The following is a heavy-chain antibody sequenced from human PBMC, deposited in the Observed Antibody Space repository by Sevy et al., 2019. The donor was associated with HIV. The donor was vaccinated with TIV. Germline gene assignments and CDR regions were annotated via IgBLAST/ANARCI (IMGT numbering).Heavy chain of an antibody. V-gene: IGHV3-49*04. CDR1: GFTFGDYC. J-gene: IGHJ4*02. CDR3: TRWKAAQSIFDY. Sequence: GGSLRLSCTASGFTFGDYCMSWVRQAPGKGLEWVAFLKRGVYGGTVDHAASVRARFVISRDDSKTIAYLQMNDLNTEETGVYYCTRWKAAQSIFDYWGQGALVTVSS. CDR2: LKRGVYGGTV. D-gene: IGHD6-13*01.